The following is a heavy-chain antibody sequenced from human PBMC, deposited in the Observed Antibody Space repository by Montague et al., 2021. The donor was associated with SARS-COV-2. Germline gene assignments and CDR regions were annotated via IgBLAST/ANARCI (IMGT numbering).Heavy chain of an antibody. CDR3: AKIVFQGGSNVFDN. Sequence: SLRLSGAASGFTFSGYGMSWVRQAPGKGLEWVSGFDNDSDSTYYTNSVKGRFTISRDIYKNTLYLQMNSLTAEDTAVYYCAKIVFQGGSNVFDNWGQGTLVTVSS. CDR1: GFTFSGYG. D-gene: IGHD5-24*01. J-gene: IGHJ4*02. CDR2: FDNDSDST. V-gene: IGHV3-23*01.